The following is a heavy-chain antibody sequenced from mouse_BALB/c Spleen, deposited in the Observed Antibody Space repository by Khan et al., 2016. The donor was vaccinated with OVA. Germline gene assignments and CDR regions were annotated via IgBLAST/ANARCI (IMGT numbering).Heavy chain of an antibody. CDR1: GYTFPEYT. D-gene: IGHD3-3*01. Sequence: VQLKESGPELVKPGASVKISCKTSGYTFPEYTVHWVKQSLGKSLDWIGVINPKNGGTAYNQKFKGKATLTVDKSSSTAYMEFRSLTSDDSAVDCCARDAGRYWGQGTSVTVAS. J-gene: IGHJ4*01. V-gene: IGHV1-18*01. CDR3: ARDAGRY. CDR2: INPKNGGT.